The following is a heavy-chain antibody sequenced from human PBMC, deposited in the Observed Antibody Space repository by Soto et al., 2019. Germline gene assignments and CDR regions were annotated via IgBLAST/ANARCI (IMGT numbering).Heavy chain of an antibody. V-gene: IGHV3-30-3*02. CDR3: AKDSGSYYFDY. D-gene: IGHD1-26*01. Sequence: QVQLVESGGGVVQPGRSLRLSCAASGFTFSSYAMHWVRQAPGKGLEWVAVISYDGSNKYYADSVKGRFTISRDNSKNTLYLQMNSLRAEDTAVYYCAKDSGSYYFDYRGQGTLVTVSS. CDR1: GFTFSSYA. J-gene: IGHJ4*02. CDR2: ISYDGSNK.